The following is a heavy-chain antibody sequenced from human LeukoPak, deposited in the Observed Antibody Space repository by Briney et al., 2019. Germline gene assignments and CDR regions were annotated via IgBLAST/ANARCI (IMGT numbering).Heavy chain of an antibody. CDR1: GFTFSSFA. D-gene: IGHD2-2*03. CDR2: ISGSGGST. V-gene: IGHV3-23*01. CDR3: AKRTSGFCSSTSCYGHDF. Sequence: PGGSLRLSCATSGFTFSSFAMTWVRQAPGKGLEWVSAISGSGGSTYHADSVEGRFTISRDNSKNTLYLQMSSLRAEDTAVYYCAKRTSGFCSSTSCYGHDFWGQGTLVTVSS. J-gene: IGHJ4*02.